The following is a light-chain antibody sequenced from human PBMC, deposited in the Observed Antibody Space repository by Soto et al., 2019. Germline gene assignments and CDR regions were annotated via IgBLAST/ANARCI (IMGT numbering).Light chain of an antibody. CDR3: KQRSNWPPT. J-gene: IGKJ1*01. CDR2: SAS. Sequence: EIVMTQSPATLSVSPGERATLSCRASQSVGNNLAWYQQKPGQAPRLLINSASSRAAGIPARFSGSGSGTEVTLTVISMQSEHFPVYYCKQRSNWPPTFGQGTKVDIK. V-gene: IGKV3-15*01. CDR1: QSVGNN.